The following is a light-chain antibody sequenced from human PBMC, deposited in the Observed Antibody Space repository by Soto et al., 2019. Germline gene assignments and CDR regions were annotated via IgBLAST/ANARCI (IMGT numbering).Light chain of an antibody. Sequence: EIVLTQSPGTLSLSPGERGTLSCRASQSVSSGYLAWYQQKPGQAPRLLIYDASSRATGIPDRFSGSGSGTDFTLTIRRLEPEDFAVYYCQQYGGSPRTVGQGTKV. J-gene: IGKJ1*01. CDR2: DAS. V-gene: IGKV3-20*01. CDR3: QQYGGSPRT. CDR1: QSVSSGY.